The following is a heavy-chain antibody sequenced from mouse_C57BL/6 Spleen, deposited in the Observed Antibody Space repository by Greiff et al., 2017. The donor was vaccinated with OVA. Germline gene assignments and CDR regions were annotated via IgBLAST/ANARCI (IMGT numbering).Heavy chain of an antibody. CDR2: ISYDGSN. J-gene: IGHJ2*01. D-gene: IGHD2-3*01. Sequence: DVKLQESGPGLVKPSQSLSLTCSVTGYSITSGYYWNWIRQFPGNKLEWMGYISYDGSNNYNPSLKNRISITRDTSKNQFFLKLNSVTTEDTATYYCANFYDGYYKDFDYWGQGTTLTVSS. V-gene: IGHV3-6*01. CDR1: GYSITSGYY. CDR3: ANFYDGYYKDFDY.